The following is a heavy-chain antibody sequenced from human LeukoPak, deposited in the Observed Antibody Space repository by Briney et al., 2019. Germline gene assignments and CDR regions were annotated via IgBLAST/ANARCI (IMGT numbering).Heavy chain of an antibody. Sequence: ASVKVSCKASGYTFTSYDINWVRQATGQGLEWMGWINPNSGGTNYAQKFQGRVTMTRDTSISTAYMELSRLRSDDTAVYYCASSPLLGYCSGGSCLNLDYWGQGTLVTVSS. D-gene: IGHD2-15*01. V-gene: IGHV1-2*02. J-gene: IGHJ4*02. CDR3: ASSPLLGYCSGGSCLNLDY. CDR2: INPNSGGT. CDR1: GYTFTSYD.